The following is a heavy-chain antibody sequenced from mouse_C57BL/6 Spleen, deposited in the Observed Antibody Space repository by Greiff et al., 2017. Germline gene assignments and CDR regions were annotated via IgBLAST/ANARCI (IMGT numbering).Heavy chain of an antibody. CDR3: AFYNGSSHYAMDY. CDR2: IYPGSGNT. CDR1: GYTFTDYY. J-gene: IGHJ4*01. D-gene: IGHD1-1*01. V-gene: IGHV1-76*01. Sequence: QVQLQQSGAELVRPGASVKLSCKASGYTFTDYYINWVKQRPGQGLEWIARIYPGSGNTYYNEKFKGKGTLTAEKSSSTAYMQLSSLTAEDSAVDFCAFYNGSSHYAMDYWGQGTSVTVSS.